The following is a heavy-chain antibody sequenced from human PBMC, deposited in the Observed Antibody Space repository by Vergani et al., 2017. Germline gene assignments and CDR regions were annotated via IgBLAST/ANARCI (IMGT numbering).Heavy chain of an antibody. V-gene: IGHV4-34*01. CDR1: GASLTSYQ. D-gene: IGHD1-26*01. Sequence: QGQLRQWGAGLLKPSETLSLTCGVNGASLTSYQWVWVRQSPGKGLTWIGDIDDRGSTTYTPSLASRVTISLDTSKREFSLKLTSVTDADTATYYCAREWADDAFDLWGQGTLVVISS. CDR3: AREWADDAFDL. J-gene: IGHJ3*01. CDR2: IDDRGST.